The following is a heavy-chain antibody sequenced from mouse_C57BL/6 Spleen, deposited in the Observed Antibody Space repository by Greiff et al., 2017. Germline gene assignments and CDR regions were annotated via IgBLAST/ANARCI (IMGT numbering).Heavy chain of an antibody. CDR1: GFTFSDYG. CDR2: ISSGSSTI. CDR3: ARPGFYYAMDY. J-gene: IGHJ4*01. D-gene: IGHD3-1*01. Sequence: EVQGVESGGGLVKPGGSLKLSCAASGFTFSDYGMHWVRQAPEKGLEWVAYISSGSSTIYYADTVKGRFTISRDNAKNTLFLQMTSLRSEDTALYYCARPGFYYAMDYWGQGTSVTVSS. V-gene: IGHV5-17*01.